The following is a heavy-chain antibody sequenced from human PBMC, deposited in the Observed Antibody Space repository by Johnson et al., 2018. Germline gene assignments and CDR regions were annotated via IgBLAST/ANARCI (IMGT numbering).Heavy chain of an antibody. CDR1: GFTFSKYG. J-gene: IGHJ6*03. D-gene: IGHD5-18*01. CDR2: ISNDVNNK. Sequence: VQLVESGGGVVLPGRSLRLSCAASGFTFSKYGMHWVRQAPGKGLECVAVISNDVNNKYYGDSVKGRFTISRDNSKNTLFLQMNSLRSEETAVYFCAKDGRGYSYGYNYHYYTDVWGKGTTVTVSS. CDR3: AKDGRGYSYGYNYHYYTDV. V-gene: IGHV3-30*18.